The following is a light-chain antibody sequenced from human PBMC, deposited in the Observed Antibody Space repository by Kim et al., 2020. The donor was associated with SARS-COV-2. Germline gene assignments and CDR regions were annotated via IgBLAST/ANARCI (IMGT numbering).Light chain of an antibody. CDR1: SSNIESNY. Sequence: QSVPTQPPSASGTPGQTVTISCSGSSSNIESNYVYWYQQFPGMAPKLLIFRNDRRPPGVPDRFSGSKSGTSASLAISGLRSDDEADYYCAAWDDSLLRVFGGGTQLTVL. V-gene: IGLV1-47*01. CDR2: RND. J-gene: IGLJ3*02. CDR3: AAWDDSLLRV.